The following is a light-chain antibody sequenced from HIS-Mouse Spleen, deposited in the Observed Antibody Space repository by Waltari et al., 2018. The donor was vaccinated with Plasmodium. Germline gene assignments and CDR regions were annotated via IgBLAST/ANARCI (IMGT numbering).Light chain of an antibody. CDR3: QQYNNWSFT. CDR2: VAS. J-gene: IGKJ3*01. CDR1: QRVSSN. Sequence: EIVMTQSPATLSVSPGERATLSCRASQRVSSNLAWYQQQPGQAPRLLIYVASTRATGIPARFSGSGSGTEFTLTISSLQSEDFAVYYCQQYNNWSFTFGPGTKVDIK. V-gene: IGKV3-15*01.